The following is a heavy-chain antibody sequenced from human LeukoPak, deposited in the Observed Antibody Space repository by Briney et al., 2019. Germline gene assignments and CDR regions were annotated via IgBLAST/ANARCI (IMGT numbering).Heavy chain of an antibody. J-gene: IGHJ6*03. CDR1: GFTFSDYY. D-gene: IGHD6-6*01. V-gene: IGHV3-11*01. CDR2: ISSSGSTI. CDR3: AKSSDYYYYYYMDV. Sequence: GGSLRLSCAASGFTFSDYYMSWIRQAPGKGLEWVSYISSSGSTIYYADSVKGRFTISRDNSKNTLYLQMNSLRAEDTAVYYCAKSSDYYYYYYMDVWGKGTTVTVSS.